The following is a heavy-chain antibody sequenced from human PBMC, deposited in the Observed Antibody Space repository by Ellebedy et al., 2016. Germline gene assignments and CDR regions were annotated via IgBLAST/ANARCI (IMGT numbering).Heavy chain of an antibody. J-gene: IGHJ3*02. CDR3: ARGYYDSSGYYRGTDAFDI. Sequence: ASVKVSCXASGYTFTSYGISWVRQAPGQGLEWMGWISAYNGNTNYAQKLQGRVTMTTDTSTSTAYMELRSLRSDDTAVYYCARGYYDSSGYYRGTDAFDIWGQGTMVTVSS. D-gene: IGHD3-22*01. CDR2: ISAYNGNT. CDR1: GYTFTSYG. V-gene: IGHV1-18*01.